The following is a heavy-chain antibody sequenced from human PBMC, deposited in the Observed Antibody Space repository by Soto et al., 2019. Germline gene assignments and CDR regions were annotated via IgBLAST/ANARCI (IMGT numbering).Heavy chain of an antibody. CDR2: INPSGGST. CDR1: GYTFTSYY. Sequence: ASVKVSCKASGYTFTSYYMHWVRQAPGQGLEWMGIINPSGGSTSYAQKFQGRVTMTRDTSISTAYLQWSSLKASDTAMYYCARPRSSSRNYYGMDVWGQGTTVTVSS. D-gene: IGHD6-13*01. CDR3: ARPRSSSRNYYGMDV. J-gene: IGHJ6*02. V-gene: IGHV1-46*01.